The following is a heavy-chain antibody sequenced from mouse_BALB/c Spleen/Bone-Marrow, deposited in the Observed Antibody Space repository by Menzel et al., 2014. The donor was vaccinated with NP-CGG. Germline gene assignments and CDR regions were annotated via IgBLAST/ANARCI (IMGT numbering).Heavy chain of an antibody. D-gene: IGHD2-1*01. Sequence: QVQLQQPGAELARPGASVKLSCKASGYTFTSYWMQWVKQRPGQGLQWIGAIYPGDGDTRYTQKFRGKATLTADKSSNTAYMQLSSLTSEDSAVYFCASPYGNYDAMDYWGQGTSLTVSS. J-gene: IGHJ2*03. CDR1: GYTFTSYW. CDR3: ASPYGNYDAMDY. CDR2: IYPGDGDT. V-gene: IGHV1-87*01.